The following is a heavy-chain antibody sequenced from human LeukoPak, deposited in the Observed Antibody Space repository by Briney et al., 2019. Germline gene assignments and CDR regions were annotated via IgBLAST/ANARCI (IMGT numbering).Heavy chain of an antibody. Sequence: PSETLSLTCTVSGGSISSSSYYWGWIRQPPGTGLEWIGSIYYSGSTYYNPSLKSRVTISVDTSKNQFSLKLSSVTAADTAVYYCARTGWGYFDYWGQGTLVTVSS. V-gene: IGHV4-39*07. CDR1: GGSISSSSYY. CDR2: IYYSGST. CDR3: ARTGWGYFDY. J-gene: IGHJ4*02. D-gene: IGHD3-16*01.